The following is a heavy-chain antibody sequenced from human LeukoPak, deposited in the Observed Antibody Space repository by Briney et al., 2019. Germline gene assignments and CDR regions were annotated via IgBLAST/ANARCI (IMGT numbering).Heavy chain of an antibody. Sequence: GGSLRLSCAASGFAFSNAWMSWVRQAPGKGLEWVARFKSKTDGGTINYAAAVEGRFTISRDDSKNTLYLQMNSLRAEDTAMYYCARSIPRYDGSAYYPDYWGQGTLVTVSS. V-gene: IGHV3-15*01. J-gene: IGHJ4*02. D-gene: IGHD3-22*01. CDR1: GFAFSNAW. CDR3: ARSIPRYDGSAYYPDY. CDR2: FKSKTDGGTI.